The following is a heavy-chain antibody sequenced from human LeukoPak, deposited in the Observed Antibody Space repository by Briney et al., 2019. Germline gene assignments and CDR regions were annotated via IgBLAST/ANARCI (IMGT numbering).Heavy chain of an antibody. CDR3: ARDYYDSSGYLPGSTDY. CDR1: GGSISSSSYY. CDR2: IYYSGST. Sequence: SETLSLTCTVSGGSISSSSYYWGWIRQPPGKGLEWIGSIYYSGSTYYNPSLKSRVTISVDTSKNQFSLKLSSVTAADTAVYYCARDYYDSSGYLPGSTDYWGQGTLVTVSS. D-gene: IGHD3-22*01. V-gene: IGHV4-39*07. J-gene: IGHJ4*02.